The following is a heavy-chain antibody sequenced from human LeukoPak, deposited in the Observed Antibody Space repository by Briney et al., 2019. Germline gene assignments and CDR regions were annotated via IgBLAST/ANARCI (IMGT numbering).Heavy chain of an antibody. D-gene: IGHD3-22*01. CDR3: ARGNYYDSSGPQSPPFFDY. Sequence: PSETLSLTCAVYGGSFSGYYWSWIRQPPGKGLEWIGEINHSGSTNYNPSLKSRVTISVDTSKNQFSLKLSSVTAADTAVYYCARGNYYDSSGPQSPPFFDYWGQGTLVTVSS. J-gene: IGHJ4*02. CDR1: GGSFSGYY. CDR2: INHSGST. V-gene: IGHV4-34*01.